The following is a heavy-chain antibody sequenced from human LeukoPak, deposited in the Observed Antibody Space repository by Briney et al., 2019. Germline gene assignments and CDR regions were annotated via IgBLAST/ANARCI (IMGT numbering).Heavy chain of an antibody. V-gene: IGHV4-30-4*01. CDR2: IFYSGNT. D-gene: IGHD4-17*01. CDR3: ARGLTVTPDAFDI. J-gene: IGHJ3*02. Sequence: PSETLSLTCTVSGGSISCGDYYWSWIRQPPGKGLKWIGYIFYSGNTYYNPSLKSRVPISVDTSKNRFSLKLSSVTAADTAVYYCARGLTVTPDAFDIWGQGTMVAVSS. CDR1: GGSISCGDYY.